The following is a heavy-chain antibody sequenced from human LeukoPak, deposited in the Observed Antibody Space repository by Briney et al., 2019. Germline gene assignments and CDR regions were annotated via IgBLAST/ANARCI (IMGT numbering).Heavy chain of an antibody. V-gene: IGHV1-69*05. CDR1: GGTFSSYA. J-gene: IGHJ4*02. CDR2: IIPIFGTA. CDR3: AVEMGAIVPWDYFDY. Sequence: SVKVSCKASGGTFSSYAISWVRQAPGQGLEWMGGIIPIFGTANYAQKFQGRVTITTDESTSTAYMELSSLRSEDTAVYYCAVEMGAIVPWDYFDYWGQGTLVTVSS. D-gene: IGHD5-24*01.